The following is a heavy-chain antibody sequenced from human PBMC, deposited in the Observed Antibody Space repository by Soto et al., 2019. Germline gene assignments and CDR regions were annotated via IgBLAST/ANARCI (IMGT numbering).Heavy chain of an antibody. Sequence: SETLSLTCTVSGGSVSSTSYYWTWIRQPPGKGLEWIGYIHYSGSTNYNPSLKSRVATSVDTSKNHFSLKLSSVTAADTAVYYCARAWGHLYFDYWGQGALVTVSS. V-gene: IGHV4-61*01. CDR3: ARAWGHLYFDY. D-gene: IGHD3-16*01. CDR2: IHYSGST. J-gene: IGHJ4*02. CDR1: GGSVSSTSYY.